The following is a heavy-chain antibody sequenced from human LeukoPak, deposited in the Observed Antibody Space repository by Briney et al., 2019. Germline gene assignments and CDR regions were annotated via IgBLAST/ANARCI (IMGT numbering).Heavy chain of an antibody. D-gene: IGHD6-13*01. J-gene: IGHJ4*02. Sequence: PGGSLRLSCAASGFTVSSNYMSWVRQAPGKGLAWVSVIYSGGSTYYADSVKGRFTISRDNAKNSLYLQMNSLRAEDTALYYCARVEQQLVRGCWGQGTLVTVSS. CDR2: IYSGGST. V-gene: IGHV3-66*01. CDR3: ARVEQQLVRGC. CDR1: GFTVSSNY.